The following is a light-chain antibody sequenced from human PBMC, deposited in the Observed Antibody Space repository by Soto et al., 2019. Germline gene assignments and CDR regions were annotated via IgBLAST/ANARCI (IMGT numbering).Light chain of an antibody. CDR1: QIVSNV. Sequence: DIQMTQSPSTLSASVGDRVTITCRASQIVSNVLAWFQQRPGEGPKLLIYDISSLGSGVPSRFSGSGSATGTEFTLTISSLQPDDFATYYCQHYNSYSEAFGQGTKVDNK. V-gene: IGKV1-5*01. CDR2: DIS. CDR3: QHYNSYSEA. J-gene: IGKJ1*01.